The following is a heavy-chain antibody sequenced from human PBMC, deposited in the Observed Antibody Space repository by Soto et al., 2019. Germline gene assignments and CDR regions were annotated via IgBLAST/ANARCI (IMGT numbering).Heavy chain of an antibody. D-gene: IGHD3-22*01. V-gene: IGHV1-18*01. CDR3: AREDYYDSSGPNWFDP. CDR2: ISAYNGNT. Sequence: ASVKVSCKTSGYTFTSYGISWVRQAPGQGLEWMGWISAYNGNTNYAQKLQGRVTMTTDTSTSTAYMELRSLRSDDTDVYYCAREDYYDSSGPNWFDPWGQGTLVTVSS. CDR1: GYTFTSYG. J-gene: IGHJ5*02.